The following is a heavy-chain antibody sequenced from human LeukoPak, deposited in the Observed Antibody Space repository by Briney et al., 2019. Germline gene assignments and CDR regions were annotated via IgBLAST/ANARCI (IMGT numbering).Heavy chain of an antibody. V-gene: IGHV1-18*01. CDR2: ISAYNGNT. D-gene: IGHD6-19*01. CDR3: ARDAQWLLGPVGY. Sequence: ASVKVSFKASGHTFTIYGINWVRRAPGQGLEWMGWISAYNGNTNYAQKLQGRVTMTTDTSTSTAYMELRSLRSDDTAVYYCARDAQWLLGPVGYWGQGTLVTVSS. CDR1: GHTFTIYG. J-gene: IGHJ4*02.